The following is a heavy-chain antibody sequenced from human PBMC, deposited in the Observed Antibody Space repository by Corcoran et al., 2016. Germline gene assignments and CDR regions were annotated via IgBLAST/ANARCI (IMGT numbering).Heavy chain of an antibody. D-gene: IGHD3-16*01. CDR3: ARVRGLFPAWFDP. CDR1: GGSFSGYY. V-gene: IGHV4-34*01. J-gene: IGHJ5*02. CDR2: INHSGST. Sequence: QVQLQQWGAGLLKPSVTLSLTCAVYGGSFSGYYWSWIRQPPGKGLEWSGEINHSGSTNYNPSLKSRVTISVDTSKNQFSLKLSSVTAADTAVYYCARVRGLFPAWFDPWGQGTLVTVAS.